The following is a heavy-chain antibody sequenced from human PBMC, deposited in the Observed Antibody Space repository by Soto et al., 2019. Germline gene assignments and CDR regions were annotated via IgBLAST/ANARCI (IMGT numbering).Heavy chain of an antibody. V-gene: IGHV3-48*04. CDR2: ISSSGSTI. Sequence: GGSLRLSCSASGFTFSSYGMHWVRQAPGKGLEWVSYISSSGSTIYYADSVKGRFTISRDNAKNSLYLQMNSLRAEDTAVYYCARDTGCSSTSCYWGYNWFDPWGQGTLVTVSS. J-gene: IGHJ5*02. CDR1: GFTFSSYG. CDR3: ARDTGCSSTSCYWGYNWFDP. D-gene: IGHD2-2*01.